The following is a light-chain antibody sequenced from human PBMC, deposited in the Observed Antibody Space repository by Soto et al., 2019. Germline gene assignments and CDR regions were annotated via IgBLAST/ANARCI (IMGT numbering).Light chain of an antibody. J-gene: IGLJ3*02. V-gene: IGLV1-40*01. CDR2: GNT. Sequence: QSVLTQPPSVSGAPGQRVTISCTGSSSNIGAGYDVHWYQQLPGTAPKYLIYGNTNRPSGVPDRFSGSKSGTSASLAITGLQAEDEADYYCQSYDSRLSGWVFGGGTQLTVL. CDR3: QSYDSRLSGWV. CDR1: SSNIGAGYD.